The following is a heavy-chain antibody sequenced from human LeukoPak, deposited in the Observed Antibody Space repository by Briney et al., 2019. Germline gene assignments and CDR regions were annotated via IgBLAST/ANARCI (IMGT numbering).Heavy chain of an antibody. V-gene: IGHV5-51*01. CDR1: GYSFTNYW. CDR2: IYPGDSDT. J-gene: IGHJ4*02. Sequence: GESLKISFKGSGYSFTNYWIGWVRQMPGKGLEWMGIIYPGDSDTRYSPSFQGQVTISADKSISTAYLQWSSLNASDTAMYYWASFEGIAARPYYWGQGTLVTVSS. CDR3: ASFEGIAARPYY. D-gene: IGHD6-6*01.